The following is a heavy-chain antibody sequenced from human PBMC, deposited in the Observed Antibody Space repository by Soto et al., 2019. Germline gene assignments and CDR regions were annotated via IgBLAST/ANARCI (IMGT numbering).Heavy chain of an antibody. CDR3: ASGPELPDAFDI. D-gene: IGHD1-7*01. CDR1: GFTFSSYA. Sequence: GGSLRLSCAASGFTFSSYAMSWVRQAPGKGLEWVSAISGSGGSTYYADSVKGRFTISRDNSKNTLYLQMNSLRAEDMAVYYCASGPELPDAFDIWGQGTMVTVSS. J-gene: IGHJ3*02. CDR2: ISGSGGST. V-gene: IGHV3-23*01.